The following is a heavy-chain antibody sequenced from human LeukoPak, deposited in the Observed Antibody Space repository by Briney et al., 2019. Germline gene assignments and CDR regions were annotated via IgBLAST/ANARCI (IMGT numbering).Heavy chain of an antibody. CDR3: TRDGLHCSSSSCHPYYYYYVDV. CDR2: IRSKAYGGAA. CDR1: GFTFGDYA. J-gene: IGHJ6*03. V-gene: IGHV3-49*04. D-gene: IGHD2-2*01. Sequence: PGGSLRLSCSASGFTFGDYAMSWVRQAPGKGLEWVGFIRSKAYGGAAEYAASVKGRFTISRDDSRSITYLQMNSLKTEDSAVYYCTRDGLHCSSSSCHPYYYYYVDVWGKGITVTVSS.